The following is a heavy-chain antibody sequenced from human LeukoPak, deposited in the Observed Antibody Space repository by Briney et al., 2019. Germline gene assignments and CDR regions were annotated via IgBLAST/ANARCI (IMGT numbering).Heavy chain of an antibody. CDR1: GFTVSSNY. V-gene: IGHV3-66*01. CDR3: ARDYYDSSGYAYFDY. J-gene: IGHJ4*02. Sequence: GSLRLSCAASGFTVSSNYMSWVCQAPGKGLEWVSVIYSGGSTYYADSVKGRFTISRDNSKNTLYLQMNSLRAEDTAVYYCARDYYDSSGYAYFDYWGQGTLVTVSS. D-gene: IGHD3-22*01. CDR2: IYSGGST.